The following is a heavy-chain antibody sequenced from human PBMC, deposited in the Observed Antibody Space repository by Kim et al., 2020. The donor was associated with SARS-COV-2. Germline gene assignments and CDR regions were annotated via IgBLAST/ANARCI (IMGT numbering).Heavy chain of an antibody. CDR3: AKGIREYSWFGGGNYYDG. V-gene: IGHV3-30*18. Sequence: GGSLRLSCAASGFTFSSYGMHWVRQAPGKGLEWVAVISYDGSNKYYADSVKGRFTISRDNSKKTLYLQMNSLRAEDTAVYYCAKGIREYSWFGGGNYYDG. CDR2: ISYDGSNK. J-gene: IGHJ6*01. D-gene: IGHD3-10*01. CDR1: GFTFSSYG.